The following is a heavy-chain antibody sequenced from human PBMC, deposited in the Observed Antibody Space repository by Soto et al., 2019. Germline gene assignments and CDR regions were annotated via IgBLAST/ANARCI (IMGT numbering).Heavy chain of an antibody. D-gene: IGHD3-10*01. CDR2: IKQDGNEK. V-gene: IGHV3-7*05. CDR3: TRITSLSGVY. J-gene: IGHJ4*02. Sequence: ESGGALVQPGGSLRLSCAVSGFTFNNYWMSWVRQAPGKGLEWVANIKQDGNEKYYVDSVKGRFTIFRDNAKNSLYLQMNSLRAVDTAVYYCTRITSLSGVYWGQGTLVTVSS. CDR1: GFTFNNYW.